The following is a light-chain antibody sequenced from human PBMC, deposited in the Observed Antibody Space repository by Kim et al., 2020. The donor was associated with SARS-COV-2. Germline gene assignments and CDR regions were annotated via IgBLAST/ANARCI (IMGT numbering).Light chain of an antibody. CDR1: HDIKNW. Sequence: DVRMTQSPSSVSASVGDTVTITCRASHDIKNWLAWYQQKPGTGPTLLIHDSSTLQSGVPSRFRGNGSETDFTLIINNPQPEDFATYYCQQSESFPLTFGGGTKVDIK. V-gene: IGKV1-12*01. CDR2: DSS. J-gene: IGKJ4*01. CDR3: QQSESFPLT.